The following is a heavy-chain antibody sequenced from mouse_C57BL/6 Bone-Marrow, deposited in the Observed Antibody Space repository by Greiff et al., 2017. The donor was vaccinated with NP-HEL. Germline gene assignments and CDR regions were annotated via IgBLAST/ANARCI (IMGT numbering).Heavy chain of an antibody. CDR1: GYSFTSYY. CDR2: IYPGSGNT. D-gene: IGHD2-4*01. J-gene: IGHJ1*03. Sequence: QVQLQQSGPELVKPGASVKISCKASGYSFTSYYIHWVKQRPGQGLEWIGWIYPGSGNTKYNEKFKGKATLTADTSSSTAYMQLSSLTSEDSAVYYCARWRYYDYDGALYWYFDVWGTGTTVTVSS. V-gene: IGHV1-66*01. CDR3: ARWRYYDYDGALYWYFDV.